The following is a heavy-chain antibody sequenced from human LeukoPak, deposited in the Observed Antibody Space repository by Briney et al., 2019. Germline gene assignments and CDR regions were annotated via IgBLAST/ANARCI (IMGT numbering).Heavy chain of an antibody. V-gene: IGHV1-69*13. D-gene: IGHD2-8*01. CDR3: ARVGDCTNGVCYNYYYYGMDV. J-gene: IGHJ6*02. Sequence: ASVKVSCKASGGTFSSYAISWVRQAPGRGLEWMGGIIPIFGTANYAQKFQGRVTITADESTSTAYMELSSLRSEDTAVYYCARVGDCTNGVCYNYYYYGMDVWGQGTTVTVSS. CDR1: GGTFSSYA. CDR2: IIPIFGTA.